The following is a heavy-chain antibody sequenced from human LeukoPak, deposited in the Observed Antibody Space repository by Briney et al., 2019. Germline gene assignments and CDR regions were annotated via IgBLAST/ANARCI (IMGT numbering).Heavy chain of an antibody. D-gene: IGHD5-12*01. CDR2: ISATSSDV. Sequence: GGSLRLSCAGSGFAFESFTMTWVRQAPGKGLEWVSLISATSSDVNYAESVRGRFTISRDNAKNSLFLPMDSLRVEDTAIYYCAKGLFSAYDKYLDSWGQGTLVTVSS. J-gene: IGHJ4*02. CDR3: AKGLFSAYDKYLDS. CDR1: GFAFESFT. V-gene: IGHV3-21*04.